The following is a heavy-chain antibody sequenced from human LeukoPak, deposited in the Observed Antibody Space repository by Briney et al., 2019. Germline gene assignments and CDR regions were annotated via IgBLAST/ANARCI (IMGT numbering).Heavy chain of an antibody. J-gene: IGHJ5*01. CDR1: GFTFSSYG. D-gene: IGHD3-10*01. Sequence: GGSLRLSCAASGFTFSSYGMHWVRQAPGKGLEWVVFIRYDGSNKYYADSVRGRFTISRDNAKNSLYLQMNSLRAEDTAVYYCASAVDYYGSGSGNWFDSWGQGTLVTVSS. V-gene: IGHV3-30*02. CDR2: IRYDGSNK. CDR3: ASAVDYYGSGSGNWFDS.